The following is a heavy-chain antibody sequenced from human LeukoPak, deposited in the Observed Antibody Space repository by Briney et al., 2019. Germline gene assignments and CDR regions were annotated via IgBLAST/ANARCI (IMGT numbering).Heavy chain of an antibody. Sequence: SETLSLTCIVSGGSISGSSYYWGGIRQPPWKGLEWIGSIYYSGSTYYNPSLKSRVTISVDTSKNQFSLKLRSVTAADTAVYYCARDRMGTVMVPIDYWGQGTLVTVSS. D-gene: IGHD5-18*01. CDR1: GGSISGSSYY. J-gene: IGHJ4*02. V-gene: IGHV4-39*07. CDR3: ARDRMGTVMVPIDY. CDR2: IYYSGST.